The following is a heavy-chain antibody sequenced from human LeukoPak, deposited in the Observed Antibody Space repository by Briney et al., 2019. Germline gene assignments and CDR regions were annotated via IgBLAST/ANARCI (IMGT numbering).Heavy chain of an antibody. Sequence: NPGGSLRLSCAASEFTLSSYAMNWVRQAPGKGLEWVSSISSSSSYIFYADSVKGRFTVSRANAKNSLYLQINSLRAGDTALYYCARVALSMGENGFDIWGQGTMVTVSS. CDR2: ISSSSSYI. V-gene: IGHV3-21*04. J-gene: IGHJ3*02. CDR3: ARVALSMGENGFDI. CDR1: EFTLSSYA. D-gene: IGHD2/OR15-2a*01.